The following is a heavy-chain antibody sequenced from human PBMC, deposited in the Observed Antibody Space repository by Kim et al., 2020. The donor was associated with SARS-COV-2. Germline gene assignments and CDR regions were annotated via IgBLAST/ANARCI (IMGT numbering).Heavy chain of an antibody. J-gene: IGHJ4*02. CDR2: INTNTGNP. CDR1: GYTFTSYA. CDR3: ARDLNDYVWGSRSA. V-gene: IGHV7-4-1*02. D-gene: IGHD3-16*01. Sequence: ASVKVSCKASGYTFTSYAMNWVRQAPGQGLEWMGWINTNTGNPTYAQGFTGWFVFSLDTSVSTAYLQISSLKAEDTAVYYCARDLNDYVWGSRSAWGQGTLVTVSS.